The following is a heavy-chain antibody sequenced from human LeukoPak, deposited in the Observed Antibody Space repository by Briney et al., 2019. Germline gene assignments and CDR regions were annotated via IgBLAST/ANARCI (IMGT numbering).Heavy chain of an antibody. CDR1: GYTFTSYD. CDR3: ARGGSVAATPDLHY. V-gene: IGHV1-8*03. Sequence: ASVKVSCKASGYTFTSYDINWVRQATGQGLEWMGWMNPNSGNTGYAQKFQGRVTITRNTSISTAYMELSSLGSEDTAVYYCARGGSVAATPDLHYWGQGTLVTVSS. CDR2: MNPNSGNT. J-gene: IGHJ4*02. D-gene: IGHD2-15*01.